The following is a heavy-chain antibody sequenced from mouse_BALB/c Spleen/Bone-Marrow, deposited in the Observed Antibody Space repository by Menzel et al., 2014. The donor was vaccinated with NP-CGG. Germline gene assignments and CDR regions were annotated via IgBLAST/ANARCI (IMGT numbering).Heavy chain of an antibody. CDR1: GFNIKDYY. CDR2: IDPENGDT. J-gene: IGHJ2*01. V-gene: IGHV14-4*02. CDR3: NAHITTVSY. Sequence: EVQLVESGAELVRSGASVKLSCTASGFNIKDYYMHWVEQRPEQGLEWIGWIDPENGDTEYVPKFQGKATMTADTSSNTAYLQLSSLTSEDTAVYYCNAHITTVSYWGQGTTLTVSS. D-gene: IGHD1-1*01.